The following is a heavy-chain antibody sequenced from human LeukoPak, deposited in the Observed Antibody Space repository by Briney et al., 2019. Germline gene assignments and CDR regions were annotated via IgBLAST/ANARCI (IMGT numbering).Heavy chain of an antibody. Sequence: GGSLRLSCAASGFTFSSYGMHWVRQAPGKGLEWVAFIRYDGSNKYYAGSVKGRFTISRDNSKNTLYLQMNSLRAEDTAVYYCAREGYYYDTSGYYQRLGSFDIWGQGTMVTVSS. J-gene: IGHJ3*02. D-gene: IGHD3-22*01. CDR3: AREGYYYDTSGYYQRLGSFDI. V-gene: IGHV3-30*02. CDR2: IRYDGSNK. CDR1: GFTFSSYG.